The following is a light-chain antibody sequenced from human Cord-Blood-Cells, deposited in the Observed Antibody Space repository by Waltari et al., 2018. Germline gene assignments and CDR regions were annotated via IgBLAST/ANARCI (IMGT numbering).Light chain of an antibody. V-gene: IGLV1-44*01. CDR3: AAWDDSLNGWV. Sequence: QSVLTQPPSASGTPGQRVTISCSGSSSNIGSNTVNWYQQLPGTAPKLLIYSTNQLPSGVPDRFSGSKSGTSASLAISGLQSEDEADYYCAAWDDSLNGWVFGGGTKLTVL. J-gene: IGLJ3*02. CDR2: STN. CDR1: SSNIGSNT.